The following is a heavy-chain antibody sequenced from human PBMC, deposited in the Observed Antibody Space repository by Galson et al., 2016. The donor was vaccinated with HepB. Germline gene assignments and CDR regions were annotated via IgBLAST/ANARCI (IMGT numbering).Heavy chain of an antibody. V-gene: IGHV3-33*01. CDR1: GFTFSDFG. D-gene: IGHD1-26*01. J-gene: IGHJ5*02. CDR2: IYYDGSKT. Sequence: SLRLSCAASGFTFSDFGFHWVRQAPGKGLEWVAVIYYDGSKTYYADSVKGRFTISRDNTKNTLYLQMNRLRADDTAVSYWAGVDEWADDDVGDCFHLWGQGTLVSVSS. CDR3: AGVDEWADDDVGDCFHL.